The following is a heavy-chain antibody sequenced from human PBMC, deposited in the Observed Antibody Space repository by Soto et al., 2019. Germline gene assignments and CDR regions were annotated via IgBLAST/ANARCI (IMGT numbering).Heavy chain of an antibody. D-gene: IGHD6-13*01. V-gene: IGHV4-34*01. CDR1: GGSFTGSY. CDR2: INHSGST. Sequence: SETLSLTCAVYGGSFTGSYWSWIRQPPGKGLEWIGEINHSGSTNYNPSLKSRVTISVDTSRNQFSLKLNSVTAAVTAVYYCASDMAAASGYWGQGTLVTVSS. J-gene: IGHJ4*02. CDR3: ASDMAAASGY.